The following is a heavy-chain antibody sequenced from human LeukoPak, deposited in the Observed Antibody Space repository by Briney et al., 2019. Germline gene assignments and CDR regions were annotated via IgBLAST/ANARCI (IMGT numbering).Heavy chain of an antibody. CDR2: IYYSGST. J-gene: IGHJ4*02. CDR3: ARDQGSGIWDTALVN. Sequence: PGGSLRLSCAASGFTFSTYSMNWVRQAPGKGLEWIGYIYYSGSTNYNPSLKSRLTISVDTSKNQFSLKLSSVTAADTAVYYCARDQGSGIWDTALVNWGQGTLVTVSS. D-gene: IGHD5-18*01. V-gene: IGHV4-59*01. CDR1: GFTFSTYS.